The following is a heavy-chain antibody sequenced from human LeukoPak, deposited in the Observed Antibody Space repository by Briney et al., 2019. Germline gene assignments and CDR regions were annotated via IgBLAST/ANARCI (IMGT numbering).Heavy chain of an antibody. CDR2: INTGGSST. CDR1: GFTFSSYW. D-gene: IGHD4-17*01. J-gene: IGHJ4*02. V-gene: IGHV3-74*01. Sequence: GGSLRLSCAASGFTFSSYWMHWVRQAPGKGLVWGSRINTGGSSTSYADSVKGRVTISRDNAKNTLYLQMNRLRAEDTAVYYCARDLRGLTDYWGQGTLVTLSS. CDR3: ARDLRGLTDY.